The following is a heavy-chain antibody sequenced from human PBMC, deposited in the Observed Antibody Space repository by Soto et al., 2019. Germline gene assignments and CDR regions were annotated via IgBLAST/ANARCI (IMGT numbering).Heavy chain of an antibody. D-gene: IGHD4-17*01. J-gene: IGHJ4*02. CDR3: AKVSDGVNAEF. CDR1: GFTFSSYG. Sequence: PGGSLRLSCAASGFTFSSYGMHWVRQAPGKGLEWVAVISYDGSNKYYADSVKGRFTISRDNSKNTLYLQMNSLRAEDTAVYYCAKVSDGVNAEFWGQGGLVTVSS. CDR2: ISYDGSNK. V-gene: IGHV3-30*18.